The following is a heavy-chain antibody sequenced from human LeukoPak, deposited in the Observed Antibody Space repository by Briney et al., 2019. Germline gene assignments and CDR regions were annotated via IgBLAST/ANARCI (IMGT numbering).Heavy chain of an antibody. D-gene: IGHD3-16*02. V-gene: IGHV4-59*12. CDR3: ARSYDYVWGSYPDY. Sequence: PSETLSLTCTVSGGSISSYYWSWIRQPPGKGLEWIGYIYYSGSTNYNPSLKSRVTISVDTSKNQFSLKLSSVTAADTAVYYCARSYDYVWGSYPDYWGQGTLVTVSS. CDR1: GGSISSYY. CDR2: IYYSGST. J-gene: IGHJ4*02.